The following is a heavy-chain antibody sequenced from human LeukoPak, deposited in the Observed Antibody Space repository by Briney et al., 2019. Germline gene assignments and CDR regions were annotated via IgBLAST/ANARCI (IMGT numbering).Heavy chain of an antibody. D-gene: IGHD3-22*01. CDR1: GGSISSYY. CDR3: ARLDYDSSGYYAYYFDF. CDR2: VYSSGST. Sequence: SETLSLTCTVSGGSISSYYWSWIRQPAGKGLEWVGRVYSSGSTNYNPSLRSRVTMSFDTSKNQFSLNLSSVTAADTAVYYCARLDYDSSGYYAYYFDFWGQGTLVTVSS. J-gene: IGHJ4*02. V-gene: IGHV4-4*07.